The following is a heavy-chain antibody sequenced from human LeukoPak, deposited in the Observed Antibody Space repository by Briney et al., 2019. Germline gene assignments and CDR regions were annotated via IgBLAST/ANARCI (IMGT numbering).Heavy chain of an antibody. CDR1: GFTFSSYS. Sequence: GGSLRLSCAASGFTFSSYSTNWVRQAPGKGLEWVSSISSSSSYIYYADSVKGRFTISRDNAKNSLYLQMNSLRAEDTAVYYCARGEWFGELGIDYWGQGTLVTVSS. D-gene: IGHD3-10*01. CDR2: ISSSSSYI. J-gene: IGHJ4*02. V-gene: IGHV3-21*01. CDR3: ARGEWFGELGIDY.